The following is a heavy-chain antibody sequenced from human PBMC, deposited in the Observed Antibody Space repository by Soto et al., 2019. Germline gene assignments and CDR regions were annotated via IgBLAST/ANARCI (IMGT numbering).Heavy chain of an antibody. CDR1: GFTFSSYA. V-gene: IGHV3-23*01. D-gene: IGHD3-10*01. J-gene: IGHJ5*02. CDR3: AKGWDYYGSGSYPLNWFDP. CDR2: ISGSGGST. Sequence: EVQLLESGGGLVQPGGSLRLSCAASGFTFSSYAMSWVRQAPGKGLEWVSAISGSGGSTYYADSVKGRFTISRDNSKNTLYLQMTSLRAEDTAVYYCAKGWDYYGSGSYPLNWFDPWGQGTLVTVSS.